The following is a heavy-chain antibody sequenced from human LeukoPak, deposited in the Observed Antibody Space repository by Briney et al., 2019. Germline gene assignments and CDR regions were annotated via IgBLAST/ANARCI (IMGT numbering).Heavy chain of an antibody. CDR3: AKDGLYYDGSEHVYYFDS. CDR2: ISYSGGAT. Sequence: GGSLRLSCAASGFTFSRSAMTWVRQGPGTGLEFVASISYSGGATYYADSVKGRFTISRDNSKNTLYLQMNSLRAEDTALYYCAKDGLYYDGSEHVYYFDSWGQGTLVTVSS. D-gene: IGHD3-22*01. V-gene: IGHV3-23*01. J-gene: IGHJ4*02. CDR1: GFTFSRSA.